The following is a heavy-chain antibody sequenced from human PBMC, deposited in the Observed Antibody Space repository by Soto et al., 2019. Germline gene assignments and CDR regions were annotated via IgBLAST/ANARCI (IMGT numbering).Heavy chain of an antibody. CDR2: IIPIFGTA. CDR3: ARENVAKAMVPTKYFDY. CDR1: GGTFSSYA. D-gene: IGHD5-18*01. J-gene: IGHJ4*02. Sequence: ASVKVSCKASGGTFSSYAISWVRQAPGQGLEWMGGIIPIFGTANYAQKFQGRVTITADKSTSTAYMELSSLRSEDTAVYYCARENVAKAMVPTKYFDYWGQGTLVTVSS. V-gene: IGHV1-69*06.